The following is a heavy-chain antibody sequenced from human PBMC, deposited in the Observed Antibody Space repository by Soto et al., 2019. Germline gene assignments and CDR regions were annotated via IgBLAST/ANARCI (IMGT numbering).Heavy chain of an antibody. V-gene: IGHV3-23*01. Sequence: GGSLRLSCAASGFTFSSYAMSWVRQAPGKGLEWVSAISGGGGSTYYADSVKGRFTLSRDNSKNTLYLQMNSLRAEDTAVYYCARGQPPFYNYLDVWGKGTTVTVSS. CDR3: ARGQPPFYNYLDV. CDR2: ISGGGGST. D-gene: IGHD1-20*01. CDR1: GFTFSSYA. J-gene: IGHJ6*03.